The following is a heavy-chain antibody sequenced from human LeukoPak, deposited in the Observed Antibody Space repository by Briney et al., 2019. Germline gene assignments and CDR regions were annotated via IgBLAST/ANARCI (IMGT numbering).Heavy chain of an antibody. Sequence: GGSLRLSCAASGFIFSSSEMNWVRKAPGKGLEWVSYISRSGSTKHYADSVKGRFTISRDNAKNSLYLQMNSLRAEDTAVYYCVRVSYSNYRYFDYWGQGTLVTVSS. V-gene: IGHV3-48*03. D-gene: IGHD4-11*01. CDR1: GFIFSSSE. CDR3: VRVSYSNYRYFDY. J-gene: IGHJ4*02. CDR2: ISRSGSTK.